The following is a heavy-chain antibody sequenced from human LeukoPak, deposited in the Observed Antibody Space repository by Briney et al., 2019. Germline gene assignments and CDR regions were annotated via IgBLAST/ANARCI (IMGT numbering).Heavy chain of an antibody. D-gene: IGHD6-13*01. J-gene: IGHJ4*02. Sequence: GGSLRLSCAVSGFSVSGYWMTWVRQAPGKGLEWVANIKQDGSEKNYVDSVKGRFTISRDNAENSLFLQMNSLRVEGTAVYYCAREWQGGIAAAGARIEGDYWGQGTLVAVSS. V-gene: IGHV3-7*01. CDR3: AREWQGGIAAAGARIEGDY. CDR2: IKQDGSEK. CDR1: GFSVSGYW.